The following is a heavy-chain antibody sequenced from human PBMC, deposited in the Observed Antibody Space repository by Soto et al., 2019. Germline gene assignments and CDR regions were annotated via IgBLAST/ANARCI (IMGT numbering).Heavy chain of an antibody. CDR2: IVVGSGNT. Sequence: ASVKVSCKASGFTFTSSAVQWVRQALGQRLEWIGWIVVGSGNTDYAQKFKERVTITRDMSTSTAYMELSSLRSEDTAVYYCAADKYSSGWYGPYGMDVWGQGTTVTVSS. J-gene: IGHJ6*02. V-gene: IGHV1-58*01. CDR3: AADKYSSGWYGPYGMDV. CDR1: GFTFTSSA. D-gene: IGHD6-19*01.